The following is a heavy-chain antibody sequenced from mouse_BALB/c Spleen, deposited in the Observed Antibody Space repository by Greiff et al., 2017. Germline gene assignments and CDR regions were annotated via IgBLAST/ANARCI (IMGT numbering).Heavy chain of an antibody. CDR2: IYPGNSDT. Sequence: EVQLHQSGTVLARPGASVKMSCKASGYSFTSYWMHWVNQRPGQGLEWIGAIYPGNSDTSYNQKFKGKAKLTAVTSASTAYMELSSLTNEDSAVYYCTILTGTGFAYWGQGTLVTVSA. J-gene: IGHJ3*01. CDR1: GYSFTSYW. V-gene: IGHV1-5*01. CDR3: TILTGTGFAY. D-gene: IGHD4-1*01.